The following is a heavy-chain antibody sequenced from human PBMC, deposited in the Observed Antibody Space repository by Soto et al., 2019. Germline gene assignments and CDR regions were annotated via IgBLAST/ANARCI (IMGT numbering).Heavy chain of an antibody. V-gene: IGHV3-11*06. D-gene: IGHD1-26*01. CDR1: GFTFSDYY. CDR3: ARDRGIVGAGAYYYGMDV. Sequence: PGGSLRLSCAASGFTFSDYYMSWIRQAPGKGLEWVSYISSSSSYTNYADSVRGRFTISRDNAKNSLYLQMNSLRAEDTAVYYCARDRGIVGAGAYYYGMDVWGQGTTVTVSS. J-gene: IGHJ6*02. CDR2: ISSSSSYT.